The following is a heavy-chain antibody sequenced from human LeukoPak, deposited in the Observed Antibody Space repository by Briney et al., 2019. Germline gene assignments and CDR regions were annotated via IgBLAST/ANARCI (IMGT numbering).Heavy chain of an antibody. V-gene: IGHV4-61*02. CDR1: GGSISSGSYY. D-gene: IGHD3-9*01. CDR3: ARVNRRDDILTGYYKNPPYYYYYYMDV. Sequence: SQTLSLTCTVSGGSISSGSYYWSWIRQPAGKGLEWIGRIYTSGSTNYNPSLKSRVTISVDTSKNQFSLKLSSVTAADTAVYYCARVNRRDDILTGYYKNPPYYYYYYMDVWGKGTTVTISS. CDR2: IYTSGST. J-gene: IGHJ6*03.